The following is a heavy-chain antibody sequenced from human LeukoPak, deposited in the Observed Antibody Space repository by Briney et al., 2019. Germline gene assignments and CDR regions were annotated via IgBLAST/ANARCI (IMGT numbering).Heavy chain of an antibody. CDR1: GYSISSGYY. J-gene: IGHJ4*02. CDR3: ARGAIITMVRGVSRVFDY. D-gene: IGHD3-10*01. CDR2: IYHSGST. V-gene: IGHV4-38-2*01. Sequence: PSETLSLTCAVSGYSISSGYYWGWTRQPPGKGLEWIGSIYHSGSTYYNPSLKSRVTISVDTSKNQFSLKLSSVTAADTAVYYCARGAIITMVRGVSRVFDYWGQGTLVTVSS.